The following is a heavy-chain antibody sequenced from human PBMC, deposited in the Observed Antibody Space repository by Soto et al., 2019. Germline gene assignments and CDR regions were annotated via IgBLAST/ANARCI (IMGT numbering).Heavy chain of an antibody. J-gene: IGHJ4*02. D-gene: IGHD1-26*01. CDR3: AKEWGRGYYFFDY. CDR2: ISSSRDDT. Sequence: PGGSLRLSCAASGFTFSSYAMSWVRQAPGKGLEWVSAISSSRDDTYYADSVKGRFTISRDNSKRTLFLQMTSLRAEDTALYFCAKEWGRGYYFFDYWGQGTLVTVSS. CDR1: GFTFSSYA. V-gene: IGHV3-23*01.